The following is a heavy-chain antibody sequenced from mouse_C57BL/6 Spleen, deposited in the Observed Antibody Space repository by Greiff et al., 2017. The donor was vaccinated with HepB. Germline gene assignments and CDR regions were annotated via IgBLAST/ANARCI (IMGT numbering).Heavy chain of an antibody. CDR3: ARNVYGSSYAMDY. J-gene: IGHJ4*01. CDR2: IWTGGGT. Sequence: QVQLQQSGPGLVAPSQSLSITCTVSGFSLTSYAISWVRQPPGKGLEWLGVIWTGGGTNYNSALKSRLSISKDNSKSQVFLKMNSLQTDDTARYYCARNVYGSSYAMDYWGQGTSVTVSS. D-gene: IGHD1-1*01. V-gene: IGHV2-9-1*01. CDR1: GFSLTSYA.